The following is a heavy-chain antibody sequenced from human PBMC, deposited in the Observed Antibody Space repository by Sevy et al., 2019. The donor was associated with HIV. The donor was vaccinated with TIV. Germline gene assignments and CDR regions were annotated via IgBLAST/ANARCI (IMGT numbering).Heavy chain of an antibody. CDR1: GFTFSSYS. J-gene: IGHJ4*02. V-gene: IGHV3-21*01. CDR2: ISSSSSYI. CDR3: ARFSGSYLREFDY. D-gene: IGHD1-26*01. Sequence: GGSLRLSCAASGFTFSSYSMNWVRQAPGKGLEWVSSISSSSSYIYYADSVKGRFTISRDNAKNSLYLQMNSLRAEDTAVYHCARFSGSYLREFDYWGQGTLVTVSS.